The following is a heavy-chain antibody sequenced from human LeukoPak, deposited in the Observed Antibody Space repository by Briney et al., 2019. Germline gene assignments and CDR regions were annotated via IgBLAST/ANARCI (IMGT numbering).Heavy chain of an antibody. J-gene: IGHJ5*02. CDR1: GYTFTSYA. V-gene: IGHV1-3*01. CDR2: INAGNGNT. D-gene: IGHD6-19*01. Sequence: GASVKVSCKASGYTFTSYAMHWVRQAPGQRLEWMGWINAGNGNTKYSQKFQGRVTITRDTSASTAYMELSSLRSEDTAAYYCARGVAVAGTKDWFDPWGQGTLVTVSS. CDR3: ARGVAVAGTKDWFDP.